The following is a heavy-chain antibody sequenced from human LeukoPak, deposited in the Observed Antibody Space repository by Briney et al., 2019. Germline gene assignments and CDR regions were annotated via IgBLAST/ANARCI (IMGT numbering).Heavy chain of an antibody. CDR3: ARHTLVGARNAFDI. Sequence: SETLSLTCNVSGGSISSYYWSWIRQPPGKGLEWIGYMYYSGNTNYNPSLKSRVTTSVDSSKNQFSLKLSSVTAADAAVYYCARHTLVGARNAFDIWGQGTMVTVSS. CDR2: MYYSGNT. D-gene: IGHD1-26*01. CDR1: GGSISSYY. V-gene: IGHV4-59*08. J-gene: IGHJ3*02.